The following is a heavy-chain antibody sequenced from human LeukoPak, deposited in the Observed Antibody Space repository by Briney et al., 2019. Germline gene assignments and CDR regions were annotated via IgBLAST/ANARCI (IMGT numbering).Heavy chain of an antibody. V-gene: IGHV1-2*02. J-gene: IGHJ4*02. CDR2: IKPNSGGT. D-gene: IGHD5-24*01. CDR1: GYTFTDYY. Sequence: GASVTVSCKASGYTFTDYYLHWVRQAPGQGLEWMGWIKPNSGGTNYAQKFQGRVTMTRDTSITTAYMELSRLRSDDTAFYYCARGDVYNDYWGQGTLVTVSS. CDR3: ARGDVYNDY.